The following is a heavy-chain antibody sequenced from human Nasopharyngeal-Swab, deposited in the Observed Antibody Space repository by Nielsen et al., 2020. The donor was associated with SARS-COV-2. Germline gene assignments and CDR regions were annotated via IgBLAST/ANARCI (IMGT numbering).Heavy chain of an antibody. Sequence: VRQAPGKGLEWVSAISGSGGSTYYADSVKGRFTISRDNSKNTLYLQMNSLGAEDTAVYYCAKGRYCSGGSCYEADYWGQGTLVTVSS. CDR3: AKGRYCSGGSCYEADY. V-gene: IGHV3-23*01. CDR2: ISGSGGST. J-gene: IGHJ4*02. D-gene: IGHD2-15*01.